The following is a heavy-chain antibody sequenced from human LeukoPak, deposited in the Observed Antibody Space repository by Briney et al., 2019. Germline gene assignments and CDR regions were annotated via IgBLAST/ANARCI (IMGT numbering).Heavy chain of an antibody. CDR2: ISASGGST. J-gene: IGHJ3*02. D-gene: IGHD3-16*01. CDR1: GFTFSSYA. Sequence: GGSLRLSCATSGFTFSSYAMSWVRQAPGKGLEWVSGISASGGSTYYADSVKGRFTISRDNSKNRLYVQMNSLRAEDTALYYCAKAIGGGHDAFDIWGQGTMVTVSS. V-gene: IGHV3-23*01. CDR3: AKAIGGGHDAFDI.